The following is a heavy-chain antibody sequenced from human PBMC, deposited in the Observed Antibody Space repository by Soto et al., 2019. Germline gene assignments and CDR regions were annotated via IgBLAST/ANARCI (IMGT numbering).Heavy chain of an antibody. D-gene: IGHD3-10*01. CDR1: GYTFTSYA. V-gene: IGHV1-3*01. CDR2: INAGNGNT. Sequence: ASVKVSCKASGYTFTSYAMHWVRQAPGQRLEWMGWINAGNGNTKYSQKFQGRVTITRDTSTSTAYMELSSLRSDDTAVYYCARDWTGSGSYYTRAFDSWGQGTQVTVSS. CDR3: ARDWTGSGSYYTRAFDS. J-gene: IGHJ5*01.